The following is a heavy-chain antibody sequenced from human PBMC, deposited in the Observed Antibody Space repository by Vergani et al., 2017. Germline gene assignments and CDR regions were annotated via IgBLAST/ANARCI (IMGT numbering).Heavy chain of an antibody. J-gene: IGHJ4*02. CDR2: ITGSGGAT. CDR1: GFTLSSYA. CDR3: ATRYDSSGYYYFDY. V-gene: IGHV3-23*01. D-gene: IGHD3-22*01. Sequence: EVQLLESGGGLVQPGGSLRLSCVASGFTLSSYAMSWVRQAPGKGLEWVSAITGSGGATYYADSVKGRFTISRDNSKNTLYLQMNSLRAEDTAVYYCATRYDSSGYYYFDYWGQGTLVTVSS.